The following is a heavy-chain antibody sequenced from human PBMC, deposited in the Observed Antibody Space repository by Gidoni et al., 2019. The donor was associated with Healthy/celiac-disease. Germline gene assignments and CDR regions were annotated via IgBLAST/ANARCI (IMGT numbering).Heavy chain of an antibody. D-gene: IGHD3-16*02. J-gene: IGHJ6*02. CDR1: GFTFSSYS. Sequence: EVQLVESGGGLVQPGGSLRLSCAASGFTFSSYSMNWVRQAPGKGLEWVSYISSSSSTIYYADSVKGRFTISRDNAKNSLYLQMNSLRDEDTAVYYCASTMITFGGVIRGYYYYGMDVWGQGTTVTVSS. CDR3: ASTMITFGGVIRGYYYYGMDV. CDR2: ISSSSSTI. V-gene: IGHV3-48*02.